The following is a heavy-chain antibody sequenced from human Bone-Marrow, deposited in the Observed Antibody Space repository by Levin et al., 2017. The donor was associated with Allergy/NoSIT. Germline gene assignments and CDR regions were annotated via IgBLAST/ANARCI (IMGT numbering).Heavy chain of an antibody. Sequence: GVLRLSCTVSGGSISSSTWWSWVRQSPGKGLEWIGEIYHGGRTNYNPSLKSRVSMSVDKSKSQFSLKLSSVTAADTAVYYCARDPLDYGTNSGNYWGQGTLVTVSS. CDR1: GGSISSSTW. CDR3: ARDPLDYGTNSGNY. D-gene: IGHD4-17*01. V-gene: IGHV4-4*02. CDR2: IYHGGRT. J-gene: IGHJ4*02.